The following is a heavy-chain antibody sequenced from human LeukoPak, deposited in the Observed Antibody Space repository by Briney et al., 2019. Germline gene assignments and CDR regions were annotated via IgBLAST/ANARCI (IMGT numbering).Heavy chain of an antibody. Sequence: PGGSLRLSCAASGFTFSSYAMSWVRQAPGKGLEWVSAISGSGGSTYYADSVKGRFTISRDNSKNTLYLQMNSLRAEDTAVYYCAKGARPYSSSPYYGMDVWGQGTTVIVSS. CDR3: AKGARPYSSSPYYGMDV. V-gene: IGHV3-23*01. CDR2: ISGSGGST. J-gene: IGHJ6*02. CDR1: GFTFSSYA. D-gene: IGHD6-6*01.